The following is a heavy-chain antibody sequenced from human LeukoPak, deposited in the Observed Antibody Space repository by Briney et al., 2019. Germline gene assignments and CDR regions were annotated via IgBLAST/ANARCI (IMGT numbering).Heavy chain of an antibody. CDR1: GFTFSSYA. CDR3: ARLGAIAMVRGVITGYYFDY. V-gene: IGHV4-39*01. D-gene: IGHD3-10*01. CDR2: IYYSGST. J-gene: IGHJ4*02. Sequence: GSLRLSCAASGFTFSSYAMSWVRQAPGRGLEWIGSIYYSGSTYYNPSLKSRVTISVDTSKNQFSLKLSSVTAADTAVYYCARLGAIAMVRGVITGYYFDYWGQGTLVTVSS.